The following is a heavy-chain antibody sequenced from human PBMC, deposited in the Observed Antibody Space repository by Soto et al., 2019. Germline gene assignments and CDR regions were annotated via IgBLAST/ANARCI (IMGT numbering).Heavy chain of an antibody. J-gene: IGHJ4*02. CDR1: GISFSSNW. D-gene: IGHD5-12*01. CDR2: INQGESAK. CDR3: ASLLGGVTTYDN. Sequence: EVHLVESGGGLVQPGGSLRLSCVASGISFSSNWMSWVRQAPGKGLEWVASINQGESAKHYMDSVKGRFTVSRDNAKNSLFLQMNSLRGEDTAMYYCASLLGGVTTYDNWGQGTLVTVSS. V-gene: IGHV3-7*01.